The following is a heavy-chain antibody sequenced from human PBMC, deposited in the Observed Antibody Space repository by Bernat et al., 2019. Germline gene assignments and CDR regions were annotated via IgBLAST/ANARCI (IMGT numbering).Heavy chain of an antibody. J-gene: IGHJ3*02. CDR2: INYSGST. Sequence: QVELQESGPGLVKPSQTLSLTCTVSGGSISSGDYYWTWIRQPPGKGLEWMGYINYSGSTYYSPSLKRRVTMSVDTSKNQFSLRLTSVTATDTAVYFCARVKGATGTSRYPYEIWGQGTMVSVSS. V-gene: IGHV4-30-4*01. CDR1: GGSISSGDYY. CDR3: ARVKGATGTSRYPYEI. D-gene: IGHD4-17*01.